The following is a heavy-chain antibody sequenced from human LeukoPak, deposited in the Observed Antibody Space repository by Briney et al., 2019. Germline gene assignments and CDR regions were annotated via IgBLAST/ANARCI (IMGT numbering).Heavy chain of an antibody. CDR3: ARKKGYSGYDFFDY. Sequence: PGGSLRLSCAASGFTFSSYAMHWVRQAPGKGPEWVAVISYDGSNKYYADSVKGRFTISRDNSKNTLYLQMNSLRAEDTAVYYCARKKGYSGYDFFDYWGQGTLVTVSS. D-gene: IGHD5-12*01. CDR2: ISYDGSNK. J-gene: IGHJ4*02. V-gene: IGHV3-30-3*01. CDR1: GFTFSSYA.